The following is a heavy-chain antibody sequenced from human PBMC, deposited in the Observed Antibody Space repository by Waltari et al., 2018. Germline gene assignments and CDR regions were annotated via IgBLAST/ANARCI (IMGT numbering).Heavy chain of an antibody. Sequence: QVQLQESGPGLVKPSETLSLTCAVSGYSISSGYYWGWIRQPPGKGLEWIGSIYHSGSTYYNPPLKSRVTISVDTSKNQFSLKLSSVTAADTAVYYCARVSGDLYFDYWGQGTLVTVSS. V-gene: IGHV4-38-2*01. CDR3: ARVSGDLYFDY. CDR1: GYSISSGYY. D-gene: IGHD4-17*01. CDR2: IYHSGST. J-gene: IGHJ4*02.